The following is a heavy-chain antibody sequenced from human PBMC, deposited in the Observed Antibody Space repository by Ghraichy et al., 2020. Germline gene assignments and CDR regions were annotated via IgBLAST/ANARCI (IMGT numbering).Heavy chain of an antibody. J-gene: IGHJ6*03. Sequence: SETLSLTCAVSGGSISSSNWWSWVRQPPGKGLEWIGEIYHSGSTNYNPSLKSRVTISVDKSKNQFSLKLSSVTAADTAVYYCARDRQLWYYDILTGYNEGETLYYYYMDVWGKGTTVTVSS. D-gene: IGHD3-9*01. CDR1: GGSISSSNW. CDR2: IYHSGST. CDR3: ARDRQLWYYDILTGYNEGETLYYYYMDV. V-gene: IGHV4-4*02.